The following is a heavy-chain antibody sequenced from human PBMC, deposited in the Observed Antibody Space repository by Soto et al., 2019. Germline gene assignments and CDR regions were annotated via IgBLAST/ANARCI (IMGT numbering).Heavy chain of an antibody. J-gene: IGHJ4*02. D-gene: IGHD4-17*01. CDR1: GFTFSDYS. CDR3: ARWPKGSTVTS. Sequence: EVQLVESGGGLVHPGGSLRLSCAASGFTFSDYSMNWVRQAPGKGLEWVSYITSDGGVTYYADSVKGRCSVSRDNDKKSVFLQMNSLRDEDTAVYYCARWPKGSTVTSWGQGTLVTVSA. CDR2: ITSDGGVT. V-gene: IGHV3-48*02.